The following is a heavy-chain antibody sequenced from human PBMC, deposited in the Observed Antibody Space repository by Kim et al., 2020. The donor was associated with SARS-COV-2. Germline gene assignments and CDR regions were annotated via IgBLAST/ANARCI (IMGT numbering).Heavy chain of an antibody. D-gene: IGHD1-7*01. Sequence: SETLSLTCTVSGGSISSGGYYWSWIRQHPGKGLEWIGYIYYSGSTYYNPSLKSRVTISVDTSKNQFSLKLSSVTAADTAVYYCARDPLQNSVPLGYYYYYGMNVWGQGTTLTVSS. CDR3: ARDPLQNSVPLGYYYYYGMNV. CDR1: GGSISSGGYY. CDR2: IYYSGST. V-gene: IGHV4-31*03. J-gene: IGHJ6*02.